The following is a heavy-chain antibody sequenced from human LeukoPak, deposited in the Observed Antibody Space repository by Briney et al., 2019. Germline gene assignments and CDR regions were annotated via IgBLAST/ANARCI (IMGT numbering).Heavy chain of an antibody. CDR2: ISYDGSNR. J-gene: IGHJ4*02. CDR3: ARDVLWEPTSTFSYFGS. D-gene: IGHD1-14*01. Sequence: GGSLRLSCVDSGFSFSRYGMHWVRQAPGKGLEWVAVISYDGSNRFFAESVRGRFTISRDNARKTLYLQMNSLRAEDTAIYYCARDVLWEPTSTFSYFGSWGQGTLVTVSS. V-gene: IGHV3-30*03. CDR1: GFSFSRYG.